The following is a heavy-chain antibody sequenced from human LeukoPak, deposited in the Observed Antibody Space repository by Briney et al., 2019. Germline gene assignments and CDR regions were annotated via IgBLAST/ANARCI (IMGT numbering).Heavy chain of an antibody. CDR3: ARGGSSSTWYDGS. V-gene: IGHV4-34*01. D-gene: IGHD6-13*01. Sequence: SETLSLTCAVYGGSFSGYYWSWIRQPPGQGLEWIGEINHSGSTNYNPSLKSRGTISVDTSKNQCSLKLRSVTAADTAVYYCARGGSSSTWYDGSWGQGSLVTVSS. J-gene: IGHJ5*02. CDR1: GGSFSGYY. CDR2: INHSGST.